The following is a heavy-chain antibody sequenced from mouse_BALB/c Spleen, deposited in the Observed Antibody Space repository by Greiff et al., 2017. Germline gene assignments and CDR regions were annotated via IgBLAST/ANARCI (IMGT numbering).Heavy chain of an antibody. CDR2: ISSGGST. V-gene: IGHV5-6-5*01. D-gene: IGHD2-3*01. Sequence: DVMLVASGGGLVKPGGSLKLSCAASGFTFRSSAMSWVRQTPEKRLEWVASISSGGSTYYPDSVKGRFTISRDNARNILYLQMSSLRSEDTAMYDCAKSDGYRYFDVWGAGTTVTVSS. CDR3: AKSDGYRYFDV. J-gene: IGHJ1*01. CDR1: GFTFRSSA.